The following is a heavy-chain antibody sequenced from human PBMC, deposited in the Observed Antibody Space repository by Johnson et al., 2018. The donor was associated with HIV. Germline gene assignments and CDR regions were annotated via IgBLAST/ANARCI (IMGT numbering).Heavy chain of an antibody. D-gene: IGHD5-24*01. V-gene: IGHV3-30-3*01. CDR1: GFTFSSYA. J-gene: IGHJ3*02. Sequence: VQLVESGGGVVQPGRSLRLSCAASGFTFSSYAMHWVRQAPGKGLEWVAVISYDGSNKYYADSVKGRFTISRDNSKNTLYLQMNSLRAEDTAVYYCARDEPYNLNAFDIWGQGTMVTVSS. CDR2: ISYDGSNK. CDR3: ARDEPYNLNAFDI.